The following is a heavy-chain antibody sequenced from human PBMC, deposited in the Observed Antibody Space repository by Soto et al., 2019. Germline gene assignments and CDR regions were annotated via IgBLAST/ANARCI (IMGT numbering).Heavy chain of an antibody. D-gene: IGHD1-26*01. CDR1: GFTFKSHA. CDR3: TRAQSGSSLAVNYYGMDV. J-gene: IGHJ6*02. CDR2: ISGSGGST. Sequence: GGSLRLSCVVSGFTFKSHAMYWVRQAPGKGLEWVSGISGSGGSTDYADSVKGRFTISRDNSKDTLYLQMNSLRAEDTAVYYCTRAQSGSSLAVNYYGMDVWGQGTTVTVSS. V-gene: IGHV3-23*01.